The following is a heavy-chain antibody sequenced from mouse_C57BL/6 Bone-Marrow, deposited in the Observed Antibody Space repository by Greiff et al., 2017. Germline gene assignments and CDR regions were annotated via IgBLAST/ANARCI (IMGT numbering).Heavy chain of an antibody. V-gene: IGHV1-80*01. CDR2: IYPGDGDT. Sequence: LVESGAELVKPGASVKISCKASGYAFSSYWMNWVKQRPGKGLEWIGQIYPGDGDTNYNGKFKGKATLTADKSSSTAYMQLSSLTSEDSAVYFCARRGPFITTVVAFDYWGQGTTLTVSS. CDR1: GYAFSSYW. D-gene: IGHD1-1*01. CDR3: ARRGPFITTVVAFDY. J-gene: IGHJ2*01.